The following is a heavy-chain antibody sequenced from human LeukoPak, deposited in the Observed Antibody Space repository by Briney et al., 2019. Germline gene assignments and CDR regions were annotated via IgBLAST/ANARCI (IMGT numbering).Heavy chain of an antibody. CDR1: GGSISSSSYY. D-gene: IGHD3-10*01. V-gene: IGHV4-39*07. J-gene: IGHJ4*02. Sequence: PSETLSLTCTVSGGSISSSSYYWGWIRQPPGKGLEWIGSIYYSGSTYYNPSLKSRVTISVDTSKNQFSLKLSSVTAADTAVYYCARVNRGVRPYYFDYWGQGTLVTVSS. CDR3: ARVNRGVRPYYFDY. CDR2: IYYSGST.